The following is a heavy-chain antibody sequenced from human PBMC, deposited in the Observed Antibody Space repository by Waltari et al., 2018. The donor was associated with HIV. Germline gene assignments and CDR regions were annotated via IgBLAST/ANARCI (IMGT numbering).Heavy chain of an antibody. Sequence: QVQLVQSGADVKKPGSSVKVSFKASGGTFSTYAVSWVRQAPGQGCELMGGIIPLFGTANYAQKFQDRGTITADDSTTTVYMELSSLRSDDTAVYYCAQEKGSVVVPAEFDPWGQGTLVTVSS. D-gene: IGHD2-2*01. CDR2: IIPLFGTA. CDR1: GGTFSTYA. J-gene: IGHJ5*02. V-gene: IGHV1-69*01. CDR3: AQEKGSVVVPAEFDP.